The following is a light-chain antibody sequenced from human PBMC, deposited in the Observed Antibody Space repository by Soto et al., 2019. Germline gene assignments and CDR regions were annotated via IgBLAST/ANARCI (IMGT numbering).Light chain of an antibody. Sequence: EIVLTQSPGTLSLSPGERVTLSCRASQSVSSSFLAWFQQKPGQAPRLLIFGASNRATGIPDRFSGSGSGTEFSLNISSLEPEDFGLYYCHQSASPLMWTFGQGTKVEMK. J-gene: IGKJ1*01. CDR3: HQSASPLMWT. CDR1: QSVSSSF. V-gene: IGKV3-20*01. CDR2: GAS.